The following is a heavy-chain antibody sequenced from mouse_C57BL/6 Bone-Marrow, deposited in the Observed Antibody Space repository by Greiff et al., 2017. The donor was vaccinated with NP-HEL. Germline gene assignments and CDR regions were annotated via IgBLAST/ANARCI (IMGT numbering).Heavy chain of an antibody. Sequence: VQLVESGPELVKPGASVKISCKASGYAFSSSWMNWVKQRPGKGLEWIGRIYPGDGDTNYNGKFKGKATLTADKSSSTAYMQLSSLTSEDSAVYFCARGYSTSYFDYWGQGTTLTVSS. D-gene: IGHD2-3*01. CDR2: IYPGDGDT. J-gene: IGHJ2*01. CDR3: ARGYSTSYFDY. CDR1: GYAFSSSW. V-gene: IGHV1-82*01.